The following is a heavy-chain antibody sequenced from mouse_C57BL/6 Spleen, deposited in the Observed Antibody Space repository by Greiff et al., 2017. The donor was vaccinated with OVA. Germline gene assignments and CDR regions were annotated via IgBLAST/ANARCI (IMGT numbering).Heavy chain of an antibody. V-gene: IGHV1-82*01. CDR3: ARYDGLGMDY. D-gene: IGHD2-3*01. J-gene: IGHJ4*01. Sequence: LVESGPELVKPGASVKISCKASGYAFSSSWMNWVKQRPGKGLEWIGRIYPGDGDTNYNGKFKGKATLTADKSSSTAYMQLSSLTSEDSAVYFCARYDGLGMDYWGQGTSVTVSS. CDR2: IYPGDGDT. CDR1: GYAFSSSW.